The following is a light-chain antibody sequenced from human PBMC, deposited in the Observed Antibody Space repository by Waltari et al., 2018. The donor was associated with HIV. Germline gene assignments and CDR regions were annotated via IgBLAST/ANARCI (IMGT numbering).Light chain of an antibody. J-gene: IGKJ4*01. CDR3: QQSDNLPLT. Sequence: DIQMTQSPSSLSASLGDRVIITCQASQGITNYLNWYKQKPGKAPKLLIHRASSLERGVPSRFSGSGSGTYFSFTISSLQHEDIATYYCQQSDNLPLTFGGGTRVEIK. CDR2: RAS. CDR1: QGITNY. V-gene: IGKV1-33*01.